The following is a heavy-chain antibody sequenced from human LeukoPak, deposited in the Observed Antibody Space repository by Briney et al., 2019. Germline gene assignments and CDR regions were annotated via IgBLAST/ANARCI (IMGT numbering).Heavy chain of an antibody. CDR3: ARDHSASDYFGK. V-gene: IGHV3-30-3*01. CDR1: GFTFSSYA. J-gene: IGHJ4*02. CDR2: ISYDGSNK. Sequence: GGSLRLSCAASGFTFSSYAMHWVRQAPGKGLEWVAVISYDGSNKYYADSVKGRFTISRDNAKNSLYLQMNSLRAEDTAVYYCARDHSASDYFGKWGQGTLVTVSS.